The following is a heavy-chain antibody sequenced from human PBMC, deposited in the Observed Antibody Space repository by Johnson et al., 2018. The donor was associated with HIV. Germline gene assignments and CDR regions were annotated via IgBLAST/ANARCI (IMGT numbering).Heavy chain of an antibody. CDR1: GFTFSSYG. V-gene: IGHV3-23*04. J-gene: IGHJ3*01. D-gene: IGHD2-21*02. Sequence: VQLVESGGGVVQPGWSLRLSCAASGFTFSSYGMSWVRQAPGKGLEWVSAIRGSGGSTYYADSVKGRFTISRDNSKNTLYLQLNSLKTEDTAVYYCTTEGVVTAGLSGFDVWGQGTMVTVSS. CDR2: IRGSGGST. CDR3: TTEGVVTAGLSGFDV.